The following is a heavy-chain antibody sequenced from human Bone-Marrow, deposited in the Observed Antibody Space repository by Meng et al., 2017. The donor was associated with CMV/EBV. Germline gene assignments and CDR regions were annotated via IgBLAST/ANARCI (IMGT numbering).Heavy chain of an antibody. J-gene: IGHJ6*02. D-gene: IGHD3-10*01. CDR3: ARVMITMVRGVLPSRRMDV. V-gene: IGHV3-48*03. CDR2: ISSSGSAI. Sequence: GESLKISCAASGFTFSSYEMNWVRQAPGKGLEWVSYISSSGSAIYYADSVKGRFTISRDNAKNSLYLQMNSLRVEDTAVYYCARVMITMVRGVLPSRRMDVWGQGTTVTVSS. CDR1: GFTFSSYE.